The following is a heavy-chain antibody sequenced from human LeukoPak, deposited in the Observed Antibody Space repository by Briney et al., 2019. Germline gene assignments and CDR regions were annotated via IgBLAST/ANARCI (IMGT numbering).Heavy chain of an antibody. Sequence: PGGSLRLSCVVSGFTVSNNYMSWVRQAPGKGLEWVSVIYSGDNTYYADSVKGRFTISRDNSKNTLYLQMNSLRAEDTAVYYRAREASGSFFANWGQGTLVTVSS. V-gene: IGHV3-53*01. CDR2: IYSGDNT. CDR3: AREASGSFFAN. J-gene: IGHJ4*02. D-gene: IGHD1-26*01. CDR1: GFTVSNNY.